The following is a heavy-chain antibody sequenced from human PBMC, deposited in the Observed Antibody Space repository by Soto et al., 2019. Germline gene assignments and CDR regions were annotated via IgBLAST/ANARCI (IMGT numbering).Heavy chain of an antibody. CDR2: MNPNSGNT. Sequence: ASVKVSCKASGYTFTSYDINWVRQATGQGLEWMGWMNPNSGNTGYAQKFQGRVTMTRNTSISTAYMELSSLRSEDTAVYFCAREHSSTWRFDSWGQETLLTISS. J-gene: IGHJ4*02. V-gene: IGHV1-8*01. D-gene: IGHD6-13*01. CDR1: GYTFTSYD. CDR3: AREHSSTWRFDS.